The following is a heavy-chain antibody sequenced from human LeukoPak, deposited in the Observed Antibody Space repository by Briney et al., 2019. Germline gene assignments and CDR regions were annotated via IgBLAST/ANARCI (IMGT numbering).Heavy chain of an antibody. CDR1: GGTFSSYA. CDR3: ARVQYDSSGYPYFDY. D-gene: IGHD3-22*01. CDR2: IIPIFGIA. V-gene: IGHV1-69*04. J-gene: IGHJ4*02. Sequence: SVKVSCKASGGTFSSYAISWVRQAPGQGLEWMERIIPIFGIANYAQKFQGRVTITADKSTSTAYMELSSLRSEDTAVYYCARVQYDSSGYPYFDYWGQGTLVTVSS.